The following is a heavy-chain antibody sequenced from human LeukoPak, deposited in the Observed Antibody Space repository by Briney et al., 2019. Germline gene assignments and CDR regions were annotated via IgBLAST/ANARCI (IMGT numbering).Heavy chain of an antibody. V-gene: IGHV3-23*01. CDR2: ISGSGGGT. CDR1: GFTFSNYA. Sequence: PGGSLRLSCAASGFTFSNYAMSWVRQAPGKGLEWVSAISGSGGGTYYADSVKGRFTISRDNSKSTLYLQMNSLRAEDTAIYYCAKHPPGGTLDYWGQGTLVTVSS. J-gene: IGHJ4*02. CDR3: AKHPPGGTLDY. D-gene: IGHD1-26*01.